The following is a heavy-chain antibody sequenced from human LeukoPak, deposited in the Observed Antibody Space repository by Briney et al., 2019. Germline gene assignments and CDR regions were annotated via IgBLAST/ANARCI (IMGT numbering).Heavy chain of an antibody. D-gene: IGHD3-10*01. CDR3: ARVRGDYYGSGSYYTFDY. V-gene: IGHV3-21*01. CDR1: GFTFSSYS. J-gene: IGHJ4*02. Sequence: GGSLRLSCAASGFTFSSYSMNWVRQAPGKGLEWVSSISSSNSYIYYADSVKGRFTISRDNAKNSLYLQMNSLRAEDTAVYYCARVRGDYYGSGSYYTFDYWGQGTLVTVSS. CDR2: ISSSNSYI.